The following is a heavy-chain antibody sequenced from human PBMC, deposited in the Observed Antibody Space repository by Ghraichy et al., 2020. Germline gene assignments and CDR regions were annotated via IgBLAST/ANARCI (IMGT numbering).Heavy chain of an antibody. CDR3: VRPYPSSWMKYGFFSI. CDR1: GFTFSSYP. J-gene: IGHJ3*02. Sequence: GGSLRLSCSASGFTFSSYPMHWVRQAPGKGLEYVAALVRDGGKAFYADSVKGRFTISRDNSKNTVVLQMSSLRIEDTAVYYCVRPYPSSWMKYGFFSIWGQGVLVTVSS. CDR2: LVRDGGKA. D-gene: IGHD6-13*01. V-gene: IGHV3-64D*06.